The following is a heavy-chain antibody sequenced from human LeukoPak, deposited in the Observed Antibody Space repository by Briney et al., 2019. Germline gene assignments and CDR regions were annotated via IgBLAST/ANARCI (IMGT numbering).Heavy chain of an antibody. CDR2: IYSSGST. V-gene: IGHV4-59*02. D-gene: IGHD6-19*01. CDR1: GGSVSDFY. Sequence: SESLSLTCSVSGGSVSDFYWSWIRQSPGQGLEYIAYIYSSGSTNYNPSLKSRVTISIDTSRNTFSLKMTSVTAADTAVYYCARRVGWPTTTYYYMDVWGRGTTVTIS. CDR3: ARRVGWPTTTYYYMDV. J-gene: IGHJ6*03.